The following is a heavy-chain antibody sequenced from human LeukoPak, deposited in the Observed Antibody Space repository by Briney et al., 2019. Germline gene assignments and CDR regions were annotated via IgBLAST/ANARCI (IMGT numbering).Heavy chain of an antibody. J-gene: IGHJ6*04. V-gene: IGHV3-30-3*01. D-gene: IGHD3-3*01. CDR1: GFTFSSYA. Sequence: LRLSCAAFGFTFSSYAMHWVRQAPGKGLEWVAVISYDGSNKYYADSVKGRFTISRDNSKNTLYLQMNSLRAEDTAVYYCAREWALIFLFSGRARGMDVWGKGPTVTFPS. CDR3: AREWALIFLFSGRARGMDV. CDR2: ISYDGSNK.